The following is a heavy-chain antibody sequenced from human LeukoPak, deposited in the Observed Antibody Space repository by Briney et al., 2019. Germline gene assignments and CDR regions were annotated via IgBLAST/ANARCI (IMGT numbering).Heavy chain of an antibody. CDR3: ARRAGLRYQLPDY. CDR2: IYYSGST. CDR1: GGSISSYY. V-gene: IGHV4-59*08. J-gene: IGHJ4*02. D-gene: IGHD2-2*01. Sequence: SETLSLTCTVSGGSISSYYWSWIRQPPGKGLEWIGYIYYSGSTNYNPSLKSRVTISVDTSKNQFSLKLSSVTAADTAVYYCARRAGLRYQLPDYWGQGTLVTVSS.